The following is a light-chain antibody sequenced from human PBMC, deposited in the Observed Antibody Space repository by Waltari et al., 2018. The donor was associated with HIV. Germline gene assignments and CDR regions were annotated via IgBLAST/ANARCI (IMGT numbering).Light chain of an antibody. CDR2: QDS. CDR3: QAWDRSVV. J-gene: IGLJ2*01. CDR1: QLGDKF. Sequence: SYELTQPPSVSVSPGQTASITCSGDQLGDKFVCWYQQRPGQPPVLFMYQDSKRPSGIPERFSGSNSGNTATLTITGTQSMDEADYYCQAWDRSVVFGGGTKLTVL. V-gene: IGLV3-1*01.